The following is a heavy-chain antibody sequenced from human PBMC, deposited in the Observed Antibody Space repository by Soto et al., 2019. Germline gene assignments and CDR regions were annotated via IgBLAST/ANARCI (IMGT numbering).Heavy chain of an antibody. V-gene: IGHV3-23*01. CDR3: AKPLGSESYLPFDY. Sequence: EVQLLESGGGLVQPGGSLRLSCAASGFTFSIYGLSWVRQAPGKGLEWVSAISGSGENTYYADSVKGRFTISRDNPKNPLYLPMNSLRAEDTAVYYCAKPLGSESYLPFDYWGQGTLVTVSS. D-gene: IGHD3-10*01. J-gene: IGHJ4*02. CDR1: GFTFSIYG. CDR2: ISGSGENT.